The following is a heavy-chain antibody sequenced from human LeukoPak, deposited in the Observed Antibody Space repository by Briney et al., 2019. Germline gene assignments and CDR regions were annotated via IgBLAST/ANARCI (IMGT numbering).Heavy chain of an antibody. CDR1: GYSISSGYF. Sequence: SETLSLTCTVSGYSISSGYFWGWMRQPPGKGLEWIGSIYQSETAHYNPSLKSRVTISVDTSKNQFSLKLSSVTAADTAVYYCARPRGAMEFDYWGQGTLVTVSS. D-gene: IGHD5-18*01. CDR2: IYQSETA. J-gene: IGHJ4*02. CDR3: ARPRGAMEFDY. V-gene: IGHV4-38-2*02.